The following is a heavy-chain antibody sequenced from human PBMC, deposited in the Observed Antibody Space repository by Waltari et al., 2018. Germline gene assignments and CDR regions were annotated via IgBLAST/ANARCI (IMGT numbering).Heavy chain of an antibody. J-gene: IGHJ4*02. D-gene: IGHD3-3*01. V-gene: IGHV4-39*01. CDR3: GRQMRFWGGYYPFDS. CDR2: IYSSGVT. CDR1: GGSISAGDYY. Sequence: QLQLHESGPLLVKPSETLSLTCTVSGGSISAGDYYWGWLRQPPGKELAWNGGIYSSGVTYYNPALKSRVTISVDTSKNQFSLRLYSVTAADTAVYYCGRQMRFWGGYYPFDSWGQGTLVTVSS.